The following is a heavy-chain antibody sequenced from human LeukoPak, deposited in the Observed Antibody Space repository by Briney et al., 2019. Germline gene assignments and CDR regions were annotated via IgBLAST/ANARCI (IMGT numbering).Heavy chain of an antibody. V-gene: IGHV5-10-1*01. J-gene: IGHJ4*02. CDR3: ARHAKSYGSSSDY. CDR2: IDPSDSYT. CDR1: GYSFTTYW. Sequence: LGESLKISCKGSGYSFTTYWISWVRQMPGKGLEWMGRIDPSDSYTNYSPSFQGHVTISADKSFSTAYLQWTSLKASDTAMYYCARHAKSYGSSSDYWGQATLVTVSS. D-gene: IGHD6-13*01.